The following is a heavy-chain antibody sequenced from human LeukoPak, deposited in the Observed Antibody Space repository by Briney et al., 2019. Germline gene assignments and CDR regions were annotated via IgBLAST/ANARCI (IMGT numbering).Heavy chain of an antibody. CDR2: INPNSGGT. Sequence: DSVKVSCKASGYTFSSYGISWVRQSPGQGLEWMGWINPNSGGTNYAQKFQGRVTMTWDTSISTAYMELSRLRSDDTAVYYCARGIWFGELSRGRFDPWGQGTLVTVSS. CDR1: GYTFSSYG. CDR3: ARGIWFGELSRGRFDP. D-gene: IGHD3-10*01. J-gene: IGHJ5*02. V-gene: IGHV1-2*02.